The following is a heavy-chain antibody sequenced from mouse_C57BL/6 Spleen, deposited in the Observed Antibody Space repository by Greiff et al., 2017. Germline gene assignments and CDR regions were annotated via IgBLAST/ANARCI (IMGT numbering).Heavy chain of an antibody. D-gene: IGHD2-5*01. J-gene: IGHJ2*01. Sequence: QVQLQQSGAELARPGASVKMSCKASGYTFTSYTMHWVKQRPGQGLEWIGYINPSSGYTKYNQKFKDKATLTADKSSSTAYMQLSSLTSEDAAVFYCARGDSNFLFDYWGQGTTLTVSS. CDR2: INPSSGYT. CDR3: ARGDSNFLFDY. V-gene: IGHV1-4*01. CDR1: GYTFTSYT.